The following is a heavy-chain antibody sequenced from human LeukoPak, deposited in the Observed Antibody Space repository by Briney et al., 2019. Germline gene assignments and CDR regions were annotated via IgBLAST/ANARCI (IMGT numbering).Heavy chain of an antibody. J-gene: IGHJ6*03. V-gene: IGHV4-30-4*08. CDR3: ARDVVVPAAIGYHYYMDV. Sequence: SETLSLTCTVSGGSISSSSYYWGWIRQPPGKGLEWIGYIYYSGSTYYNPSLKSRVTISVDTSKNQFSLKLSSVTAADTAVYYCARDVVVPAAIGYHYYMDVWGKGTTVTVSS. D-gene: IGHD2-2*01. CDR1: GGSISSSSYY. CDR2: IYYSGST.